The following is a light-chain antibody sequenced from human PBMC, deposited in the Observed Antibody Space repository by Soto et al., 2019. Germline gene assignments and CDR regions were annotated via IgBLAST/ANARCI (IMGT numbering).Light chain of an antibody. V-gene: IGLV2-8*01. CDR1: STDVGGYNY. J-gene: IGLJ2*01. CDR3: SSYAGSNNVI. Sequence: QSALTQPPSASGSPGQSVTISCTGVSTDVGGYNYVSWYQQHPDKAPKLMIYEVNKRPSGVPDRFSGSKSGNTASLTVSGLQAEDEADYYCSSYAGSNNVIFGGGTKLTGL. CDR2: EVN.